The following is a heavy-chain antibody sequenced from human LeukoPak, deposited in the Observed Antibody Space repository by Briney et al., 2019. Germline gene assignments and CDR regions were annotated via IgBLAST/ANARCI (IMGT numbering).Heavy chain of an antibody. CDR1: GYTFTNSY. D-gene: IGHD5-24*01. J-gene: IGHJ3*02. CDR2: INPGGGNT. Sequence: GASVKVSYKASGYTFTNSYIHWVRQAPGQGFQWMGLINPGGGNTNYAQNFQGRLTMTRDTSTTTVYMELSGLRSEDTAIYYCARIRDGYNDAYDIWGQGTVVTVPS. CDR3: ARIRDGYNDAYDI. V-gene: IGHV1-46*01.